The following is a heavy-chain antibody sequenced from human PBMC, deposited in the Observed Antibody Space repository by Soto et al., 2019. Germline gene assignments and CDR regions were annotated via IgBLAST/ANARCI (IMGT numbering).Heavy chain of an antibody. CDR3: ARPLFPWGNIVATRGFDY. CDR1: GGSISSGDYY. J-gene: IGHJ4*02. V-gene: IGHV4-30-4*01. CDR2: IYYSGST. D-gene: IGHD5-12*01. Sequence: SETLSLTCTVSGGSISSGDYYWSWIRQPPGKGLEWIGYIYYSGSTFYNPSLKSRLTISVDTSKNQFSLKLSSVTAEDTAVYYCARPLFPWGNIVATRGFDYWGQGALVTVSS.